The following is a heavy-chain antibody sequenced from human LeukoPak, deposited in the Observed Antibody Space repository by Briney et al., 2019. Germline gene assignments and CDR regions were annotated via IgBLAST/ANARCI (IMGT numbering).Heavy chain of an antibody. V-gene: IGHV3-33*01. D-gene: IGHD1-26*01. CDR2: IWYDGSNK. Sequence: AGGSLRRSCVVSGFTFSSYGMHWVRQAPGKGLEWVAVIWYDGSNKYYADSVKGRFTISRDNSKNTLYLQMNSLRAEDTAVYYCARDRVGASDWGQGTLVTVSS. J-gene: IGHJ4*02. CDR3: ARDRVGASD. CDR1: GFTFSSYG.